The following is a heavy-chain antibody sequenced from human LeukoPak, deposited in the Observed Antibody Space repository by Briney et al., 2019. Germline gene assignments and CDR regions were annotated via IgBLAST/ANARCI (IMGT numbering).Heavy chain of an antibody. J-gene: IGHJ5*02. D-gene: IGHD6-6*01. CDR3: VRQLVS. V-gene: IGHV3-48*01. Sequence: GGSLRLSCAASGFTLSSYSMNWVRQAPGKGLEGVSYISSSSSSIYYADSVKGRFTISRDNAKNSLYLQMNSLRAEDTAVYYCVRQLVSWGQGTLVTVSS. CDR1: GFTLSSYS. CDR2: ISSSSSSI.